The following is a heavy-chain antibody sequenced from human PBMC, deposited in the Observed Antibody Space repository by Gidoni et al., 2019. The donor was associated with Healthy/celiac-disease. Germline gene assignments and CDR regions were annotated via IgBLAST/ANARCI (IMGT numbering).Heavy chain of an antibody. J-gene: IGHJ4*02. V-gene: IGHV3-30-3*01. CDR3: ASIEGDDYVWGSYRPPVGY. Sequence: QVQLVESGGGVVQPGRSLRLSCAASGFTFSSYAMHWVRQAPGTGREWGAVISYDGSNKYYADSGKGRFTISRENSKNTRYLKMNSLRAEDTAVYYCASIEGDDYVWGSYRPPVGYWGQGTLGTVSS. CDR2: ISYDGSNK. CDR1: GFTFSSYA. D-gene: IGHD3-16*02.